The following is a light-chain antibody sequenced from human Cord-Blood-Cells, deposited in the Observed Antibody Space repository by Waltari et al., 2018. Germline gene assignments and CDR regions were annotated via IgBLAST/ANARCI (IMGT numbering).Light chain of an antibody. CDR1: QSVLYSSNNKNY. J-gene: IGKJ1*01. V-gene: IGKV4-1*01. CDR2: WAS. CDR3: QQYYITPWT. Sequence: DIVMTHSPDSLAVSLGERATINCKSSQSVLYSSNNKNYLAWYQQKPGQPPKLLIYWASTRESVVPNRLSGSGSGTDFTLTNSSLQAEDVAVYYCQQYYITPWTFGQGTKVEIK.